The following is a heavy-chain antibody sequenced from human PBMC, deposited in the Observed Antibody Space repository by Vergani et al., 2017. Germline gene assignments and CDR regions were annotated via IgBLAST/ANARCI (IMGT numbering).Heavy chain of an antibody. CDR1: GYTFTSYA. D-gene: IGHD6-19*01. J-gene: IGHJ6*02. CDR2: INAGNGNT. Sequence: QVQLVQSGAEVKKPGVSVKVSCKASGYTFTSYAMHWVRQAPGQRLEWMGWINAGNGNTKYSQKFQGRVTITRDTSASTAYMELSSLRSEDTAVYYCARDSIAVAGRGVGYYYYGMDVWGQGTTVTVSS. V-gene: IGHV1-3*01. CDR3: ARDSIAVAGRGVGYYYYGMDV.